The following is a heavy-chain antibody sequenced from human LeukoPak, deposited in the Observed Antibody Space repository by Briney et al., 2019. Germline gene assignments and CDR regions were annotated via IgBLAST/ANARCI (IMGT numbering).Heavy chain of an antibody. CDR2: IYYSGST. V-gene: IGHV4-30-4*01. CDR3: ARQPRQQYLAPYYYYYYMDV. CDR1: GASISSGGYY. Sequence: SETLSLTCTVSGASISSGGYYWSWIRQHPGKGLEWIGYIYYSGSTYYNPSLKSRLTISVDTSKNQFSLKLSSVTAADTAVYYCARQPRQQYLAPYYYYYYMDVWGKGTTVTVSS. D-gene: IGHD6-13*01. J-gene: IGHJ6*03.